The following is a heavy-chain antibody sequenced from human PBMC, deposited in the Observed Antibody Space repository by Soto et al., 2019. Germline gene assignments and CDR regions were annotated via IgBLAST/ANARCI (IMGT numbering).Heavy chain of an antibody. V-gene: IGHV1-3*01. CDR1: GYTFTSYA. J-gene: IGHJ5*02. CDR3: ARWSNHFFSGFDP. D-gene: IGHD3-3*01. CDR2: INAGNGNT. Sequence: ASVKVSCKASGYTFTSYAMHWVRQAPGQRLEWMGWINAGNGNTKYSQKFQGRVTITRDTSASTAYMELSSLRSEDTAVYYCARWSNHFFSGFDPWGQETLVTVSS.